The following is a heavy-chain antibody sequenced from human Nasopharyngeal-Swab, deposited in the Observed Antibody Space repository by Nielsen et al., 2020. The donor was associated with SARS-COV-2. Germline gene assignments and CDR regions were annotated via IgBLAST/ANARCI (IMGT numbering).Heavy chain of an antibody. J-gene: IGHJ6*03. CDR2: IKPRGST. V-gene: IGHV4-34*01. Sequence: RQMPGKGLGWIGEIKPRGSTNYNPSLKSRVTISVDTSKNQFSLKRSSVTAADTAVYYCARGRHIVATILRYYYYMDVWGKGTTVTVSS. CDR3: ARGRHIVATILRYYYYMDV. D-gene: IGHD5-12*01.